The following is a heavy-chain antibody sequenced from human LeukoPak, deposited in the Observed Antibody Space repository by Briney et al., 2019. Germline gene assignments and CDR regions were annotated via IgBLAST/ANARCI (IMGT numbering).Heavy chain of an antibody. CDR3: ARAPNPLYCSDIRCYLSQGFDY. V-gene: IGHV3-7*01. CDR2: IEQDGSAK. D-gene: IGHD2-15*01. Sequence: PGGSLRLSCAASGFTVSSNYMSWVRQAPGKGLEWVANIEQDGSAKYYVDSVKGRFTISRDNAKNSLYLQMNSLRVEDTAVYYCARAPNPLYCSDIRCYLSQGFDYWGQGALVTVSS. J-gene: IGHJ4*02. CDR1: GFTVSSNY.